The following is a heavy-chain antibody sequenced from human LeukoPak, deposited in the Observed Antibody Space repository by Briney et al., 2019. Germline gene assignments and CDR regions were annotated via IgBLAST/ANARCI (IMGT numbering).Heavy chain of an antibody. CDR2: ISSSGSTI. Sequence: GGSLRLSCAASGFTFSDYYMSWIRQAPGKGLEWVSYISSSGSTIYYADSVKGRFTISRDNAKNSLYLQMNGLRAEDTAVYYCARDKSNYGDGGRVFDYWGQGTLVTVSS. D-gene: IGHD4-11*01. J-gene: IGHJ4*02. CDR1: GFTFSDYY. V-gene: IGHV3-11*01. CDR3: ARDKSNYGDGGRVFDY.